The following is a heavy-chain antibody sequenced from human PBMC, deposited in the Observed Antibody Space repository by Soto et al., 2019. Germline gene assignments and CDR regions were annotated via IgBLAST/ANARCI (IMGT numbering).Heavy chain of an antibody. Sequence: QVQLVQSGAEVKKPGSSVKVSCKASGGTFSSYAISWVRQAPGQGLEWMGGIIPIFGTANYAQKLQGRVTITADKSTSTAYMELSSLRSEDTAVYYCAREVGLRFLEWLEYYYGMDVWGQGTTVTVSS. J-gene: IGHJ6*02. CDR2: IIPIFGTA. D-gene: IGHD3-3*01. CDR1: GGTFSSYA. CDR3: AREVGLRFLEWLEYYYGMDV. V-gene: IGHV1-69*06.